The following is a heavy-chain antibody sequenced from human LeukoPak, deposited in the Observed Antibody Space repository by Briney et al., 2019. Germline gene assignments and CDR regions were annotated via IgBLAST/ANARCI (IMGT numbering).Heavy chain of an antibody. D-gene: IGHD3-16*01. CDR1: GFTFSDYA. Sequence: GGSLRLSCAASGFTFSDYAMHWVRQAPGKGLEWVAVISYDGSNKYYADSVRGRFTISRDNSKNTLYLQMNSLRAEDTAVYYCAKVEDRTLFDYWGQGTLVTVSS. V-gene: IGHV3-30-3*01. J-gene: IGHJ4*02. CDR3: AKVEDRTLFDY. CDR2: ISYDGSNK.